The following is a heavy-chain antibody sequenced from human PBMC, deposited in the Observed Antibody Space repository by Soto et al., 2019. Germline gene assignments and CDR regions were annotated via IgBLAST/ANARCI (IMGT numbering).Heavy chain of an antibody. J-gene: IGHJ6*02. CDR3: ARVPPYGSGSYFVYYYGMDV. D-gene: IGHD3-10*01. CDR2: IIPIFGTA. Sequence: QVQLVQSGAEVKKPGSSVKVSCKASGGTFSSYAISWVRQAPGQGLEWMGGIIPIFGTANYAQKFQGRVTITADKSTSTAYMELSSLRSEDTAVYYCARVPPYGSGSYFVYYYGMDVWGQGTTVTVSS. CDR1: GGTFSSYA. V-gene: IGHV1-69*06.